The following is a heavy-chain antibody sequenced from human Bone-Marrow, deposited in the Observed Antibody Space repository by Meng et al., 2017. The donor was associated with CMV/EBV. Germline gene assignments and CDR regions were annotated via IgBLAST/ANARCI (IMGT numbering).Heavy chain of an antibody. CDR3: GAGGVDAHGMDV. V-gene: IGHV1-69*05. CDR1: GGTYSSYA. D-gene: IGHD5-12*01. CDR2: MIPIFGTA. J-gene: IGHJ6*02. Sequence: SVKVSCKASGGTYSSYAISWVRHAPGQGLEYMGGMIPIFGTANYAQKFQGRVTITTDESTRKAHMELSSLTSEDTAVYYCGAGGVDAHGMDVWGQGTTVTVSS.